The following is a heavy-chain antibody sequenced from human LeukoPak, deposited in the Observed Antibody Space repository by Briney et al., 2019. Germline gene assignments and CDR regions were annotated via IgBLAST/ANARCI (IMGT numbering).Heavy chain of an antibody. V-gene: IGHV3-20*04. CDR3: ARLRGYSYGYGDY. CDR1: GFTFDDYG. D-gene: IGHD5-18*01. J-gene: IGHJ4*02. CDR2: INWNGGST. Sequence: GGSLRLSCAASGFTFDDYGMSSVRQAPGKGLEWVSSINWNGGSTGYADSVKGRFIISRDNAKNSLYLQMVSLRAEDTAVYYCARLRGYSYGYGDYWGQGTLVTVSS.